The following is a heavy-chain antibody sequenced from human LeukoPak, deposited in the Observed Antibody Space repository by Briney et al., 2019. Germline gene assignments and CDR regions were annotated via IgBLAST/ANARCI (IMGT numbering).Heavy chain of an antibody. J-gene: IGHJ4*02. D-gene: IGHD3-10*01. CDR2: INPSGGST. CDR1: GYTFTSYY. V-gene: IGHV1-46*01. Sequence: ASVKVSCKASGYTFTSYYMHWVRQAPGQGLEWMGIINPSGGSTSYAQKFQGRVTMTRDTSTSTVYIELSSLRSEDTAVYYCAREGYYYGSGSSFYYWGQGTLVAVSS. CDR3: AREGYYYGSGSSFYY.